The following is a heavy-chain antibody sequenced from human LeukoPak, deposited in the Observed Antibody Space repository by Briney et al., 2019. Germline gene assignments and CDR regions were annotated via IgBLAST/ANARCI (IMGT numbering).Heavy chain of an antibody. J-gene: IGHJ4*02. CDR3: ATIDGGWDGQLDY. CDR1: GFTFSNHV. CDR2: IGTTSRDM. V-gene: IGHV3-21*01. D-gene: IGHD6-19*01. Sequence: GGSLRLSCAASGFTFSNHVMNWARQAPGKGLEWISSIGTTSRDMYYADSVRGRFIISRDNAKNSLFLQMNSLRAEDTAVYYCATIDGGWDGQLDYWGQGALVTVSS.